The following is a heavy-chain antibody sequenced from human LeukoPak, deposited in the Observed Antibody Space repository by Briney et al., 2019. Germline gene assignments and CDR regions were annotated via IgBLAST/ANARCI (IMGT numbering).Heavy chain of an antibody. CDR2: IKHDGTEK. Sequence: PGGSLRLSCAASGFSFSTYWMSWVRQAPGKGLEWVAHIKHDGTEKYYVDSVKGRFTISRDNAKNSLYLRMNTLRAEDTAVYYCARAQKYSYDAFDIWGQGTMVTVSS. CDR1: GFSFSTYW. CDR3: ARAQKYSYDAFDI. J-gene: IGHJ3*02. D-gene: IGHD4-11*01. V-gene: IGHV3-7*01.